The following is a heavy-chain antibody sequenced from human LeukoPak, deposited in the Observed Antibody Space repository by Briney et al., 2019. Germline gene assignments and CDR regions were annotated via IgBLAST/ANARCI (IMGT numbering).Heavy chain of an antibody. CDR2: IYYSGST. Sequence: PSETLSLTCTVSGDSLRIYYWSCIPQPPEKGLEWGGYIYYSGSTNYNPSLKSRVTISVDTSKTQFSLKMNSVTAADTAVYYCARLQRITMAGPDYWYFDLWGRGTLVTVSS. CDR3: ARLQRITMAGPDYWYFDL. D-gene: IGHD3-10*01. V-gene: IGHV4-59*01. J-gene: IGHJ2*01. CDR1: GDSLRIYY.